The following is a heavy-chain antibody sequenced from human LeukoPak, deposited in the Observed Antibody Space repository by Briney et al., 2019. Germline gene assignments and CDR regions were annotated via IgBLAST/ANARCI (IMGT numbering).Heavy chain of an antibody. CDR2: INPNSGGT. CDR3: AREAVSGWYDYFDY. Sequence: ASVKVSCKASGYTFTSYYMHWVRQAPGQGLEWMGWINPNSGGTNYAQKFQGWVTMTRDTSISTAYMELSRLRSDDTAVYYCAREAVSGWYDYFDYWGQGTLVTVSS. J-gene: IGHJ4*02. D-gene: IGHD6-19*01. CDR1: GYTFTSYY. V-gene: IGHV1-2*04.